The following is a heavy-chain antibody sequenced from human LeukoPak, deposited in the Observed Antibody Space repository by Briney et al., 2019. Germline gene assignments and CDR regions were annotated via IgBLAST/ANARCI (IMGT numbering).Heavy chain of an antibody. Sequence: GTSGKVSFKGSGFTFTCSAFQVVGKGRGPRLGLKGLIVVCSGNTNYAQKFQERVTITRDMSTSTAYIELSSLRSEDTAVYYCAAGLGAAAGLYYYYYMDVWGKGTTVTVSS. CDR1: GFTFTCSA. CDR2: IVVCSGNT. D-gene: IGHD6-13*01. J-gene: IGHJ6*03. V-gene: IGHV1-58*01. CDR3: AAGLGAAAGLYYYYYMDV.